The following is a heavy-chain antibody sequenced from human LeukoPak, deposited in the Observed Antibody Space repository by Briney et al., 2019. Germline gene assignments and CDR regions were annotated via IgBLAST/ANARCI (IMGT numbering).Heavy chain of an antibody. Sequence: ASVKVSCQASGYTFTGYYMHWVRQAPGQGLEWMGGINLNSGGTNYAQKFQGRVTMTRDTSISTAYMELSRLRSDDTAVYYCARGLGILTGYYEYYFDYWGQGTLVTVSS. CDR3: ARGLGILTGYYEYYFDY. CDR2: INLNSGGT. J-gene: IGHJ4*02. D-gene: IGHD3-9*01. CDR1: GYTFTGYY. V-gene: IGHV1-2*02.